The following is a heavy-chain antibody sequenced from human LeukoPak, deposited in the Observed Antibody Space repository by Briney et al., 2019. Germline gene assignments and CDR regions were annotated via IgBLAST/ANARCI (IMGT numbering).Heavy chain of an antibody. Sequence: PSETLSLTCTVYAGSINNYYWSWIRQPPGKGLEWIGYIYYSGSTNYNPSLKSRVTISVDTSKKQVSLNLSSVTAADTAVYYCARVAARYVGMDVWGQGTTVTVSS. CDR3: ARVAARYVGMDV. D-gene: IGHD6-6*01. CDR1: AGSINNYY. CDR2: IYYSGST. V-gene: IGHV4-59*01. J-gene: IGHJ6*02.